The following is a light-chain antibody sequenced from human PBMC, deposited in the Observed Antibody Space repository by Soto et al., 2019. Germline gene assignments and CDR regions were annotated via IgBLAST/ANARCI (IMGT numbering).Light chain of an antibody. CDR1: QSGSSY. CDR2: DAS. V-gene: IGKV3-11*01. Sequence: EIALTHSPATLCASAGYRATLSCRSSQSGSSYLAWYQQKPGQAPRLLIYDASNRATGIPARFSGSGSGTDFTLTISSLEPEDFAVYYCQQRSNRTLTFGQGTRLEIK. CDR3: QQRSNRTLT. J-gene: IGKJ5*01.